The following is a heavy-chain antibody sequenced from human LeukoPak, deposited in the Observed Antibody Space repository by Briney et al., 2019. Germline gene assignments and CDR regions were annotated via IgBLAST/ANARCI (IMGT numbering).Heavy chain of an antibody. CDR2: INSDGSST. V-gene: IGHV3-74*01. CDR1: GFTFDDYG. CDR3: ARGHIVVVTAPDY. Sequence: PGGSLRLSCAASGFTFDDYGMSWVRQAPGKGLVWVSRINSDGSSTNYADSVKGRFTISRDNAKNTLYLQMNSLRAEDTAVYYCARGHIVVVTAPDYWGQGTLVTVSS. J-gene: IGHJ4*02. D-gene: IGHD2-21*02.